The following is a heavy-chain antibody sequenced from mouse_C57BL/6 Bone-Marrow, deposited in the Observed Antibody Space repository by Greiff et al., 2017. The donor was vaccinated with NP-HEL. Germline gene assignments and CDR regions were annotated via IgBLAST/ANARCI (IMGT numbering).Heavy chain of an antibody. D-gene: IGHD1-1*01. CDR2: INPYNGGT. CDR1: GYTFTDYY. V-gene: IGHV1-19*01. J-gene: IGHJ1*03. CDR3: ARKYYGSMRYFDV. Sequence: VQLQQSGPVLVKPGASVKMSCKASGYTFTDYYMNWVKQSHGKSLEWIGVINPYNGGTSYNQKFKGKATLTVDKSSSTAYMELNSLTSEDSAVYYCARKYYGSMRYFDVWGTGTTVTVSS.